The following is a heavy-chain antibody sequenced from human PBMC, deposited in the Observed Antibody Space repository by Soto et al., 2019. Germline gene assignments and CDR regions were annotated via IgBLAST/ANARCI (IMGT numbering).Heavy chain of an antibody. V-gene: IGHV3-30*03. D-gene: IGHD6-13*01. CDR1: GFTFSSYG. CDR2: ISYDGSNK. CDR3: AIPKYSSSWYDWFDP. Sequence: GGSLRLSCAASGFTFSSYGMHWVRQAPGKGLEWVAVISYDGSNKYYADSVKGRFTISRDNSKNTLYLQMNSLSAEDTAVYYRAIPKYSSSWYDWFDPWGQGTLVTVSS. J-gene: IGHJ5*02.